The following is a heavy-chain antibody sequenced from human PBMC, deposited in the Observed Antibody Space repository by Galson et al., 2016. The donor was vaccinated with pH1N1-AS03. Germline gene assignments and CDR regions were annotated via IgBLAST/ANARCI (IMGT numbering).Heavy chain of an antibody. CDR1: GFTFSSYA. J-gene: IGHJ4*02. CDR3: ARGPVPYSNYWLPPPDY. D-gene: IGHD6-13*01. V-gene: IGHV3-64*01. Sequence: SLRLSCAASGFTFSSYAMHWVRQAPGKGLEYVSAISGNGYSTYYANSVKGRFTISRDNSKSTLFLQMGSLRPEDRAVYYCARGPVPYSNYWLPPPDYWGQGTLVTVSS. CDR2: ISGNGYST.